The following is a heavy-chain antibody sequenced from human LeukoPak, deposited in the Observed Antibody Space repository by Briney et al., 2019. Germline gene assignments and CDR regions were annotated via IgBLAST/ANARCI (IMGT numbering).Heavy chain of an antibody. J-gene: IGHJ4*02. V-gene: IGHV3-20*01. CDR2: INWNGGST. Sequence: GGSLRLSCAASGFTVSSNYVNWVRQAPGKGLEWVPGINWNGGSTGYADSVKGRFTISRDNAKNSLYLQMNSLRAEDTALYHCARAAYCSGGSCYGFDYWGQGTLVTVSS. CDR1: GFTVSSNY. D-gene: IGHD2-15*01. CDR3: ARAAYCSGGSCYGFDY.